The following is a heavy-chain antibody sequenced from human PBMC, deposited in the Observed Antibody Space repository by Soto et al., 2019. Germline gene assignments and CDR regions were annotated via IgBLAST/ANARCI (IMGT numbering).Heavy chain of an antibody. V-gene: IGHV4-39*01. D-gene: IGHD3-3*01. CDR3: ARHLLCDFWSGYYLHWEAGDYMDV. CDR1: GGSISSSSYY. CDR2: IYYSGRT. J-gene: IGHJ6*03. Sequence: QLQLQESGPGLVKPSETLSLTCTVSGGSISSSSYYWGWIRQPPGKGLEWIGSIYYSGRTYYNPSLQSRVTISVDTSKNRFSLKLSSVTAADTAVYYCARHLLCDFWSGYYLHWEAGDYMDVWSKGTTVTVSS.